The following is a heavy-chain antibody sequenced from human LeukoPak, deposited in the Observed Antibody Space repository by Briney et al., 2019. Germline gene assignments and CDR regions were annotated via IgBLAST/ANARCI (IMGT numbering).Heavy chain of an antibody. CDR1: GDSITSHY. Sequence: PSETLSLTCTVSGDSITSHYWSWIRQPPGKGLERIGYLHYRGNTNHNSSLKSRMTISLDTSRNQFSLRLSSVTAADTAIYFCARESSTSQTNLFDSWGQGTLVTVSS. CDR3: ARESSTSQTNLFDS. CDR2: LHYRGNT. V-gene: IGHV4-59*11. J-gene: IGHJ4*02. D-gene: IGHD6-6*01.